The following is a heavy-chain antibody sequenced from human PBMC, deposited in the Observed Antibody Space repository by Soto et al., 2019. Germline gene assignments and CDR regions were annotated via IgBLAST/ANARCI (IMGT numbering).Heavy chain of an antibody. CDR3: ARGHSDYSLDY. CDR2: IYYSGST. V-gene: IGHV4-31*03. CDR1: GGSISSGGYY. Sequence: SLTCTVSGGSISSGGYYWSCIRQHPGKGLEWIGYIYYSGSTYYNPSLKSRVTISVDTSKNQFSLKLSSVTAADTAVYYCARGHSDYSLDYWGQGTLVTVSS. J-gene: IGHJ4*02. D-gene: IGHD4-4*01.